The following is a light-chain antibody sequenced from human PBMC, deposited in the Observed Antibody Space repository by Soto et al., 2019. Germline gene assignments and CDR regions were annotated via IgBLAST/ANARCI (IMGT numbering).Light chain of an antibody. V-gene: IGLV2-14*03. Sequence: QSVLTQPASLSGSPGQSITISCTGTSTDIGSYNYVSWYQQHPGKAPKLMIFDVSYRPSGISDRFSGSKSGNTASLTISGVQPEDEADYYCSSYGASSTLFGGGTKLTVL. CDR1: STDIGSYNY. J-gene: IGLJ2*01. CDR2: DVS. CDR3: SSYGASSTL.